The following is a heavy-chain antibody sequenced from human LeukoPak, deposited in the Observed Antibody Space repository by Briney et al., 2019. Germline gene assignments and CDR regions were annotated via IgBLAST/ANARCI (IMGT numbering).Heavy chain of an antibody. CDR1: GFTFDDYA. J-gene: IGHJ4*02. CDR2: ISGSGGST. Sequence: GGSLRLSCAASGFTFDDYAMHWVRQVPGKGLEWVSAISGSGGSTYYADSVKGRFTISRDNSKNTLYLQMNSLRAEDTAVYYCAKYSDRVRGVLFPSVYWGQGTLVTVSS. D-gene: IGHD3-10*01. V-gene: IGHV3-23*01. CDR3: AKYSDRVRGVLFPSVY.